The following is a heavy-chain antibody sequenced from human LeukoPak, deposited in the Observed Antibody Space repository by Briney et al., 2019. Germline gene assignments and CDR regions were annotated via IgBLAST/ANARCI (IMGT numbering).Heavy chain of an antibody. J-gene: IGHJ3*02. D-gene: IGHD2-2*01. CDR1: GFTFSDYY. CDR2: ISSSGSII. Sequence: GGSLRLSCAASGFTFSDYYMSWIRQDPGKGLEWVSYISSSGSIIYYADSVKGRFTISRDNAKNSLYLQMNSLRAEDTAVYYCARDFCSSTSCYEDAFDIWGQGTMVTVSS. V-gene: IGHV3-11*04. CDR3: ARDFCSSTSCYEDAFDI.